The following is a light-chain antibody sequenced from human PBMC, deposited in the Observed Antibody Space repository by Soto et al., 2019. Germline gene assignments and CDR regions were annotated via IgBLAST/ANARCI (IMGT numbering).Light chain of an antibody. CDR2: DNN. V-gene: IGLV1-51*01. Sequence: QTVVTQPPSVSAAPGQKVTISCSGSNSNIGNNYVSWYQQLPGTAPKLLIYDNNKRPSGIPDRFSGSKSGTSATLGITGLQTGDEADYYCGAWDDSLSAVFGGGTKVTVL. J-gene: IGLJ2*01. CDR3: GAWDDSLSAV. CDR1: NSNIGNNY.